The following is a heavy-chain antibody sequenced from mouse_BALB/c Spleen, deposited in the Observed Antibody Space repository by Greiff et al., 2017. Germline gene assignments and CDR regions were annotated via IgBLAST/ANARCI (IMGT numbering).Heavy chain of an antibody. CDR3: VRRAYYRYDGYAMDY. Sequence: EVQLQQSGPELVKPGASVKMSCKASGYTFTSYVMHWVKQKPGQGLEWIGYINPYNDGTKYNEKFKGKATLTSDKSSSTAYIELSSLTCEDSAVYYCVRRAYYRYDGYAMDYWGQGTSVTVSS. D-gene: IGHD2-14*01. CDR2: INPYNDGT. J-gene: IGHJ4*01. V-gene: IGHV1-14*01. CDR1: GYTFTSYV.